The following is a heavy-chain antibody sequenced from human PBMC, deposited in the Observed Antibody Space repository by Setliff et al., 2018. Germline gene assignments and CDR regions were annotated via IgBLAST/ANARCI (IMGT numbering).Heavy chain of an antibody. D-gene: IGHD3-16*01. V-gene: IGHV4-38-2*01. CDR2: ICHSGST. Sequence: SETLSLTCDVSGYSISSGYCWGWIRQPPGKGLEWIGSICHSGSTHYNPSLKSRVTISVDTSKNEFSLKVSSVTAADTAVYYCATYYVGLGGRGYWGQGTLVTVSS. CDR1: GYSISSGYC. CDR3: ATYYVGLGGRGY. J-gene: IGHJ4*02.